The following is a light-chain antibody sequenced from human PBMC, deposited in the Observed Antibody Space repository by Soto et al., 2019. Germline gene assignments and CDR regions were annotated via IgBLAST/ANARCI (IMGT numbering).Light chain of an antibody. J-gene: IGKJ4*01. CDR2: GAF. CDR1: QSVAGN. CDR3: QQYNKWPLT. V-gene: IGKV3-15*01. Sequence: EIVMTQSPATLSVSPGEGATLSCWASQSVAGNLAWYQQKPGQAPRLLIYGAFTRATGIPATFSGSGSGTECTLTISSLQSEDFAVYYCQQYNKWPLTFGGGTKVEIK.